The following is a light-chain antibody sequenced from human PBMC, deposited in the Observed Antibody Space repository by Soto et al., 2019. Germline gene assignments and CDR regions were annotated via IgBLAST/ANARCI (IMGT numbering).Light chain of an antibody. Sequence: EIVLTQSPGTLSLSPGDRATLSCRASQSVSSSYLAWYQQKPGQAPRLLIYGASSRATGLPDRFSGSGSGTDFTLTISRLEPEDFAVYYCQQYGSSPMYTFGQGTKLEIK. CDR1: QSVSSSY. V-gene: IGKV3-20*01. J-gene: IGKJ2*01. CDR2: GAS. CDR3: QQYGSSPMYT.